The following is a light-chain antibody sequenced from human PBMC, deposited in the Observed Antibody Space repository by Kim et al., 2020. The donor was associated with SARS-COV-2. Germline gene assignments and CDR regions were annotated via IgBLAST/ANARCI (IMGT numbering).Light chain of an antibody. CDR2: DVS. V-gene: IGLV2-14*03. CDR3: SSYTSTSLGV. J-gene: IGLJ3*02. Sequence: GQSITISCTGAGSDVDGDNYLSWYQQHPGKAPKLMIYDVSYRPSGVSHRLSGSKSGNTASLTISGLQAEDEADYYCSSYTSTSLGVFGGGTQLTVL. CDR1: GSDVDGDNY.